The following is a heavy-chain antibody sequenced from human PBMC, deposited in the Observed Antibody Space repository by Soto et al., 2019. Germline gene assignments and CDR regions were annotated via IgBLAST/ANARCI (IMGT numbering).Heavy chain of an antibody. D-gene: IGHD6-25*01. J-gene: IGHJ6*02. V-gene: IGHV3-53*01. CDR2: IYSGGST. CDR3: AREFRAAGQPRSYGMDV. CDR1: GFTVSSNY. Sequence: GGSLRLSCAASGFTVSSNYMSWVRQAPGKGLEWVSVIYSGGSTYYADSVKGRFTISRDNSKNTLYLQMNSLRAEDTAVYYCAREFRAAGQPRSYGMDVWGQGTTVTVSS.